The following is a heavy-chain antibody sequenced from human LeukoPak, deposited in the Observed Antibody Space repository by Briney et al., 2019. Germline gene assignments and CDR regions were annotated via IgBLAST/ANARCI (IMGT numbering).Heavy chain of an antibody. CDR3: ARELWAANAPGSWFDP. CDR1: GGSISSYY. J-gene: IGHJ5*02. V-gene: IGHV4-59*12. D-gene: IGHD3-16*01. CDR2: IFHTGST. Sequence: SETLSLTCTVSGGSISSYYWSWIRQPPGKGLEWIGYIFHTGSTYYTPSLKSRVTISVDTSKNQFSLKLTSITLADTAVYYCARELWAANAPGSWFDPWGQGIPVTVSS.